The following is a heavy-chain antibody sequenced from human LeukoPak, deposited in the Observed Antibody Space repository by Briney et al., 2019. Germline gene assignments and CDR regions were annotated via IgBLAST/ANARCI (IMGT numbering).Heavy chain of an antibody. CDR2: ISAYNGDT. CDR3: DRGRLPYAYYDS. V-gene: IGHV1-18*01. Sequence: ASVKVSCKASGYTFSSYGISWLRQAPGQGLEWMGLISAYNGDTNFSQKFKDRVTVTTDTSTNTSYMELTSLNSDDSSVYDCDRGRLPYAYYDSWGQGTLVTASS. D-gene: IGHD4-11*01. CDR1: GYTFSSYG. J-gene: IGHJ4*02.